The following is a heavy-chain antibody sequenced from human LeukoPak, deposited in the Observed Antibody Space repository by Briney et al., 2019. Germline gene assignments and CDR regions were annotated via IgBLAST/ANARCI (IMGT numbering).Heavy chain of an antibody. Sequence: GGSLRLSCAASGLTGSHNYVSWVRQAPGKGLEWVSAIHTSGDTCYADSVKGRFTISRDTSKNTLYLQINSLRVEDTAVYYCIVFGDSNHRGQGTLVTVSS. J-gene: IGHJ4*02. CDR1: GLTGSHNY. CDR3: IVFGDSNH. D-gene: IGHD4-17*01. CDR2: IHTSGDT. V-gene: IGHV3-53*01.